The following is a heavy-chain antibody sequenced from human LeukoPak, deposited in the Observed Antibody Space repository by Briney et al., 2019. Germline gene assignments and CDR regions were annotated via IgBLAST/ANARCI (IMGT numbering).Heavy chain of an antibody. V-gene: IGHV3-23*01. J-gene: IGHJ4*02. CDR1: GFTFSSYA. Sequence: PGGSLILSCAASGFTFSSYAMSWVRQAPGKGLEWVSAISGSGGSTYYADSVKGRFTISRDNSKNTLYLQMNSLRAEDTAVYYCAKCYYDSSGYYIDYWGQGTLVTVSS. D-gene: IGHD3-22*01. CDR3: AKCYYDSSGYYIDY. CDR2: ISGSGGST.